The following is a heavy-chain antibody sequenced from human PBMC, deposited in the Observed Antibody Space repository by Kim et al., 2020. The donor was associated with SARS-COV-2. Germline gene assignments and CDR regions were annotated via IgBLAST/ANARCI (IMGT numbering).Heavy chain of an antibody. V-gene: IGHV2-5*02. D-gene: IGHD3-9*01. J-gene: IGHJ1*01. CDR1: GFSLSTSGVG. CDR3: AHTHYDILTGYYPPSGYFQH. CDR2: IYWDDDK. Sequence: SGPTLVNPTQTLTLTCTFSGFSLSTSGVGVGWIRQPPGKALEWLALIYWDDDKRYSPSLKSRLTITKDTSKNQVVLTMTNMDPVDTATYYCAHTHYDILTGYYPPSGYFQHWGQGTLVTVSS.